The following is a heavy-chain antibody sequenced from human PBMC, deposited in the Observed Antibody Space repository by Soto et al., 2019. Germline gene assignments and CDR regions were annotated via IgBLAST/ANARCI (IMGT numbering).Heavy chain of an antibody. D-gene: IGHD3-3*02. CDR1: GGAISAFY. J-gene: IGHJ3*02. CDR2: IYASGHT. CDR3: ARSPSTSTIGTFDI. V-gene: IGHV4-4*07. Sequence: QVQLQESGPGLVKPSETLSLTCTVSGGAISAFYWNWVRQSAGKGLEWIGRIYASGHTIYNPSLVSRVTLSLDTSKHQFSLRLNSVTAADTAVYYCARSPSTSTIGTFDIWGQGTMVTVSS.